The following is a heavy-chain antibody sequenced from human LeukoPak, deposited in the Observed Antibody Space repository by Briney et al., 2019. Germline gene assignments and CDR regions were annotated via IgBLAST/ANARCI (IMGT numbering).Heavy chain of an antibody. J-gene: IGHJ4*02. Sequence: SETLSLTCTVSGGSISSYYWSWIRQPAGKGLEWIGRIYTSGSTNYNPSLKSRATMSVDTSKNQFSLKLSSVTAADTAVYYCARETMVRGVYDYWGQGTLVTVSS. CDR3: ARETMVRGVYDY. D-gene: IGHD3-10*01. CDR2: IYTSGST. CDR1: GGSISSYY. V-gene: IGHV4-4*07.